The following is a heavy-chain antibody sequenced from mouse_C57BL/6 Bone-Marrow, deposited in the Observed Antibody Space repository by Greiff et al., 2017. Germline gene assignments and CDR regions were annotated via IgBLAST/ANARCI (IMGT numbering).Heavy chain of an antibody. D-gene: IGHD2-1*01. J-gene: IGHJ2*01. V-gene: IGHV1-53*01. CDR3: ARSGYLLLAL. CDR2: INPSNGGT. CDR1: GFTFTSYW. Sequence: QVQLQQPGTELVKPGASVKLSCKASGFTFTSYWMHWVKQRPGQGLEWIGNINPSNGGTNYNEKFKSKATMTVDKSSSTAYMQLSRLKSEYSAVYFYARSGYLLLALWGQGTTLTVSS.